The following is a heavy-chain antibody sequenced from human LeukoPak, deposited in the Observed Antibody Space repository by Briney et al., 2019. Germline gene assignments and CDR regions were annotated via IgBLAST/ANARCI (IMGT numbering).Heavy chain of an antibody. CDR2: ISPTGSFT. Sequence: ASVKVSCKASGYTFTGYYMHWVRQAPGQGPEWMGLISPTGSFTAYAQKFQGRVTLTRDLSTSTDYLELSSLRSDDTAVYYCGRDPKLGIRGYTYGYIDYWGQGTLVTVSS. D-gene: IGHD5-18*01. J-gene: IGHJ4*02. CDR1: GYTFTGYY. CDR3: GRDPKLGIRGYTYGYIDY. V-gene: IGHV1-46*01.